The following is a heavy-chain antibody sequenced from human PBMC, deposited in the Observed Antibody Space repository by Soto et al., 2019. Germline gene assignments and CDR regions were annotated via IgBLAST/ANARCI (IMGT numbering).Heavy chain of an antibody. V-gene: IGHV4-59*01. J-gene: IGHJ4*02. CDR3: AGGVPYSHTSGLQR. D-gene: IGHD3-16*01. CDR1: GGSISSYY. Sequence: PSETLSLTWTVSGGSISSYYWSWIRQPPGKGLEWIGYIYYSRITNYNSSLKSRVTISVDTSKNQLSLKLSSVTAADTAVYFCAGGVPYSHTSGLQRWGRRPRVTVSS. CDR2: IYYSRIT.